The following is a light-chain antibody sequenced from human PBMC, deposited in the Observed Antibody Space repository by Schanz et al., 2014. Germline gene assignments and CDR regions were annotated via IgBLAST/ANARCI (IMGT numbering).Light chain of an antibody. Sequence: EIVLTQSPATLSVSPGERATLSCRASQSVSSYLAWYQQKPGQAPRLLIYGASTRAAGIPARFSGSGSGADFTLTISSLEPEDFAVYYCQQRSNWLTFGGGTKVEIK. J-gene: IGKJ4*01. CDR2: GAS. CDR1: QSVSSY. CDR3: QQRSNWLT. V-gene: IGKV3-11*01.